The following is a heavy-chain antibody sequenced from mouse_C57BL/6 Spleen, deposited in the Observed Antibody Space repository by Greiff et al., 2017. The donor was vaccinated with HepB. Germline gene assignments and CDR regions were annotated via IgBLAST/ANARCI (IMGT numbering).Heavy chain of an antibody. J-gene: IGHJ1*03. Sequence: VQLQQSGPELVKPGASVKISCKASGYAFSSSWMNWVKQRPGKGLEWIGRIYPGDGDTNYNGKFKGKATLTADKSSSTAYMQLSSLTSEDSAVYFCARYSYSNYPLWYFDVWGTGTTVTVSS. CDR1: GYAFSSSW. CDR2: IYPGDGDT. V-gene: IGHV1-82*01. D-gene: IGHD2-5*01. CDR3: ARYSYSNYPLWYFDV.